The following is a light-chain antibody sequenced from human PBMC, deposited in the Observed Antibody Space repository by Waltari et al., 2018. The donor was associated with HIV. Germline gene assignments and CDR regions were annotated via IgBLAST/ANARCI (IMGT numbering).Light chain of an antibody. J-gene: IGLJ3*02. CDR3: PVWDDIRSGWV. Sequence: SVVSQPPSAFGTPGQQVTISCSGGSSTIGANHVYWYQQFPGPAPKLLIFRNSHRPSGVPDRVSGSRSGTAASLAIGGLRSDDEATYYCPVWDDIRSGWVFGGGTTLTVL. CDR1: SSTIGANH. CDR2: RNS. V-gene: IGLV1-47*01.